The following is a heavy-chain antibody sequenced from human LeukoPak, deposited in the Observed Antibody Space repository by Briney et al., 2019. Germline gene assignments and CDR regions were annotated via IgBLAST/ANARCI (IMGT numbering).Heavy chain of an antibody. V-gene: IGHV4-59*01. CDR3: ARINYDSSGYRSDY. CDR1: GGSISSYY. D-gene: IGHD3-22*01. Sequence: SETLSLTCTVSGGSISSYYWSWIRQPPGKGLEGIGDIYYNGSTNYNPYLKRRVTISVDTSKNQFSLKLSSVTDADTAVYYCARINYDSSGYRSDYWGQGTLVTVSS. CDR2: IYYNGST. J-gene: IGHJ4*02.